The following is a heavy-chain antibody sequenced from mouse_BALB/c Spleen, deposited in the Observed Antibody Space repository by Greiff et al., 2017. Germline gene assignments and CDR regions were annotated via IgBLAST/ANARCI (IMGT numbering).Heavy chain of an antibody. CDR1: GFTFSSYT. CDR2: ISNGGGST. V-gene: IGHV5-12-2*01. CDR3: ARGFITTATAWFAY. J-gene: IGHJ3*01. D-gene: IGHD1-2*01. Sequence: EVMLVESGGGLVQPGGSLKLSCAASGFTFSSYTMSWVRQTPEKRLEWVAYISNGGGSTYYPDTVKGRFTISRDNAKNTLYLQMSSLKSEDTAMYYCARGFITTATAWFAYWGQGTLVTVSA.